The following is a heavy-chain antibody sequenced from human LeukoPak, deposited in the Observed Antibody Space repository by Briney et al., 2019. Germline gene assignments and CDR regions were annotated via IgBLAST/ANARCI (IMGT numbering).Heavy chain of an antibody. D-gene: IGHD3-10*01. Sequence: ASVKVSCKASGFTFTNYAMHWVRQAPGQRLEWMAWINADNGNTKYSPKFQGRVTITRDTSASTVYMELSSLTSGDTAVYYCAREWVWSGESRYFSYWGQGTLVTVSS. V-gene: IGHV1-3*01. CDR2: INADNGNT. CDR1: GFTFTNYA. CDR3: AREWVWSGESRYFSY. J-gene: IGHJ4*02.